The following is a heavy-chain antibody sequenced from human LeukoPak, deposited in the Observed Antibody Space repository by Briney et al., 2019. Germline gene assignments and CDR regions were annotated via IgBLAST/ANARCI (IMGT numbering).Heavy chain of an antibody. CDR1: GGSISSYY. J-gene: IGHJ6*03. Sequence: KPSETLSLTCTVSGGSISSYYWSWIRQPPGKGLEWIGYIYYSGSTNYNPSLKSRVTISVDTSKNQFSLKLSSVTAADTAVYYCARDHYIAGTQYYHYYMDVWGKGTTVTVSS. V-gene: IGHV4-59*01. CDR2: IYYSGST. D-gene: IGHD1-1*01. CDR3: ARDHYIAGTQYYHYYMDV.